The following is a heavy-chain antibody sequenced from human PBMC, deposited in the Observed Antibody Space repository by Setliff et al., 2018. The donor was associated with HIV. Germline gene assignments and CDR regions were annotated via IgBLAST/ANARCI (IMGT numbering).Heavy chain of an antibody. CDR2: IKSRTDGGTI. D-gene: IGHD2-21*01. V-gene: IGHV3-15*01. J-gene: IGHJ4*02. CDR1: GFTFGNAW. Sequence: GESLKISCAGTGFTFGNAWLSWVRQAPGKGLEWIGRIKSRTDGGTIDYGAPVKGRFTISRDDSRNTLFPRINSLKTDDTAVYYCTTGGANSCKIWGQGTLVTVSS. CDR3: TTGGANSCKI.